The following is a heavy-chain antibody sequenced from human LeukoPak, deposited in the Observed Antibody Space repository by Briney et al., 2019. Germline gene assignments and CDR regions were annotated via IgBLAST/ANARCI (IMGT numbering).Heavy chain of an antibody. V-gene: IGHV4-31*03. D-gene: IGHD6-13*01. CDR2: IYYSGST. Sequence: PSETLSLTCTVSGGSISSGGYSWSWLRQHPGKGLEWIGYIYYSGSTYYNPSLKSRVTISVDTSKNQFSLKLSSVTAADTAVYYCNGCSIAAARDYWGQGTLVTVSS. J-gene: IGHJ4*02. CDR3: NGCSIAAARDY. CDR1: GGSISSGGYS.